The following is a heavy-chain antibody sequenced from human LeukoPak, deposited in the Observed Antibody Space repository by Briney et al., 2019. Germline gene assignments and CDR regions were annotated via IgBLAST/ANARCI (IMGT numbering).Heavy chain of an antibody. D-gene: IGHD4-17*01. V-gene: IGHV4-61*02. J-gene: IGHJ3*02. CDR3: ASSGYAVTISSGAFDI. CDR2: IYTSGST. CDR1: GGSISSGSYY. Sequence: SETLSLTCTVSGGSISSGSYYWSWIRQPAGKGLEWIGRIYTSGSTNYNPSLKSRVTISVDTSKNQFSLKLSSVTAADTAVYYCASSGYAVTISSGAFDIWGQGTMVTVSS.